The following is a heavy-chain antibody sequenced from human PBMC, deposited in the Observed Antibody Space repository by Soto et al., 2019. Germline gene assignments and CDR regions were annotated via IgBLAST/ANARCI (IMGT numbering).Heavy chain of an antibody. V-gene: IGHV3-15*07. J-gene: IGHJ4*02. CDR2: FKSRGDGGTT. D-gene: IGHD3-10*02. CDR3: TSDSPGVTTIVGFDY. Sequence: EVQLVESGGGWVNPGGSLRLSCAASGFTFSHAWMNWVRQAPGRGLEWVARFKSRGDGGTTDYAAPVKGRFTISRDDSENTLCLQRASLKIEDTAVYFCTSDSPGVTTIVGFDYWGQGILVTVSS. CDR1: GFTFSHAW.